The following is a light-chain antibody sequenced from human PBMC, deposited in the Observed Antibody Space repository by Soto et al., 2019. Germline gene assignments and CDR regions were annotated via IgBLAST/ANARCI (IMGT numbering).Light chain of an antibody. V-gene: IGLV2-23*02. J-gene: IGLJ3*02. CDR2: EVT. CDR3: CSYAGPWV. Sequence: QSALTQPASVSGSPGQSITISCSGFNSDAGTYDLVYWFQQHPGKAPKLIIYEVTKRPSGVSPRFSGSKSANTASLTISGLQTEDEADYYCCSYAGPWVFGGGTQLTVL. CDR1: NSDAGTYDL.